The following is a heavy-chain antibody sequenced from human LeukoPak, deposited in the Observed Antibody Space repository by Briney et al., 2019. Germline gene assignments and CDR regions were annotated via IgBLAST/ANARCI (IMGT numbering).Heavy chain of an antibody. CDR3: ARESEAAGTYYLDH. CDR2: IDKDGHNT. CDR1: GFTFSAYW. D-gene: IGHD6-25*01. J-gene: IGHJ4*02. Sequence: PGRSLRLSCAASGFTFSAYWMPSVRQAPGPGLMWVSRIDKDGHNTWYADSVKGRFTISRDNAKNTVYLQLNSLRVEDTAVYYCARESEAAGTYYLDHWGQGNLVTVSS. V-gene: IGHV3-74*01.